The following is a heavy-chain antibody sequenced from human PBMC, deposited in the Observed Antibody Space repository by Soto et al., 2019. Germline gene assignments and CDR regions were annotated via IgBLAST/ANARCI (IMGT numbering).Heavy chain of an antibody. CDR2: INANNGNT. D-gene: IGHD3-22*01. CDR1: GYTFTSYA. Sequence: GASVKVSCKASGYTFTSYAMHWVRQAPGQRLEWMGWINANNGNTNYSQKFQGRVTMTRNTSTSTAYMELSSLRSEDTAVYYCARGVTRIKDDSSGYYYYYYGMDVWGQGTTVTVSS. V-gene: IGHV1-3*01. J-gene: IGHJ6*02. CDR3: ARGVTRIKDDSSGYYYYYYGMDV.